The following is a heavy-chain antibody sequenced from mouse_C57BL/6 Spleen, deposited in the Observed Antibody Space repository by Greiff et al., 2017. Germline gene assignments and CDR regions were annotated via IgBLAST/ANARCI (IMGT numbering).Heavy chain of an antibody. CDR1: GFTFSSYA. CDR2: ISDGGSYT. CDR3: ARGHDYDGGFAY. Sequence: DVMLVESGGGLVKPGGSLKLSCAASGFTFSSYAMSWVRQTPEKRLEWVATISDGGSYTYYPANVKGRFTIARDNAKNNLYLQMSHLNSEDTAMYYCARGHDYDGGFAYWGQGTLVTVSA. J-gene: IGHJ3*01. V-gene: IGHV5-4*03. D-gene: IGHD2-4*01.